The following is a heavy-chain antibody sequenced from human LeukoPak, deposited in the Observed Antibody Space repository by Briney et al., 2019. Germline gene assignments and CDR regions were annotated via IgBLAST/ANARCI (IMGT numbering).Heavy chain of an antibody. Sequence: PGGSLRLSCAASGIAFTNAWMNWVRQAPGKGLEWVGRIKSEPDGGTTTYAAPVRGRFTISRADSKNMLYLQMISLKTEDTAVYYCTTASYDYYDTSGYSFGGFWGQGTLVTVSS. CDR1: GIAFTNAW. J-gene: IGHJ4*02. D-gene: IGHD3-22*01. V-gene: IGHV3-15*01. CDR2: IKSEPDGGTT. CDR3: TTASYDYYDTSGYSFGGF.